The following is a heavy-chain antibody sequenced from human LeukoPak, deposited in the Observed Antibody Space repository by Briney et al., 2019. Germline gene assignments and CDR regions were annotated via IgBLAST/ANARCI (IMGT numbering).Heavy chain of an antibody. J-gene: IGHJ4*02. CDR1: GGTFSSHV. Sequence: ASVKVSCKTSGGTFSSHVISWVRQAPGQGLEWMGGIIPIFGTANYAQKFQGRVTITADKFTNKVYMELSSLRSDDTAIYFCARVNGYCSSTSCFLDYWGQGTLVTVSS. V-gene: IGHV1-69*06. D-gene: IGHD2-2*01. CDR2: IIPIFGTA. CDR3: ARVNGYCSSTSCFLDY.